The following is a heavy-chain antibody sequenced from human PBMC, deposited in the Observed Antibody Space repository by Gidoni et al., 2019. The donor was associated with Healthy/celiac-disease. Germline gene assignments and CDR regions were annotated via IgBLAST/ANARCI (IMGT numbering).Heavy chain of an antibody. CDR2: INHSGNT. V-gene: IGHV4-34*01. Sequence: QVQLQQWGAGLLKPSETLSLTCAVYGGSFSGYYWSWVRQPPGKGLEWIGEINHSGNTNYNPSLKSRVTISVDTSKNQFSLKLSSVTAADTAVYYCARGLRGSLDYWGQGTLVTVSS. CDR3: ARGLRGSLDY. D-gene: IGHD1-26*01. CDR1: GGSFSGYY. J-gene: IGHJ4*02.